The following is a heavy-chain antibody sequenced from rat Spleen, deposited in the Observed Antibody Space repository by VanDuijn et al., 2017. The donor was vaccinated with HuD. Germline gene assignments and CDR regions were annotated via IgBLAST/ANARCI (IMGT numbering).Heavy chain of an antibody. CDR1: LFTFSDYN. CDR2: INTGGGNT. V-gene: IGHV5S23*01. Sequence: EVQLVESGGGLAQPGRSLKLSCAASLFTFSDYNMAWVRQAPTKGLEWVASINTGGGNTYYRDSVKGRFTISRDNGKSTLYLQMDSLRSEDTATYYCARPGITSYVMDAWGQGASVTVSS. D-gene: IGHD1-4*01. CDR3: ARPGITSYVMDA. J-gene: IGHJ4*01.